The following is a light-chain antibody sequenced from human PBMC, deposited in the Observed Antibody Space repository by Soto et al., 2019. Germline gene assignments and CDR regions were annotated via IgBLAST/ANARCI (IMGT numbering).Light chain of an antibody. J-gene: IGKJ1*01. CDR3: QQYSSHRT. CDR1: QNINDY. CDR2: DAS. V-gene: IGKV1-5*01. Sequence: DIQLTQSPSTLSASVGDRVTITCRASQNINDYLAWYQQRPGESPKFLIFDASTLASGVPSRFSGSGSGTQFTLTINSLQPDDSAIYFCQQYSSHRTFGQGTKVQIK.